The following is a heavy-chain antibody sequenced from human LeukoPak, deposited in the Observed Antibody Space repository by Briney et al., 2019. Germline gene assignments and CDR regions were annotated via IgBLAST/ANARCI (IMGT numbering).Heavy chain of an antibody. J-gene: IGHJ4*02. V-gene: IGHV4-4*07. D-gene: IGHD3-22*01. Sequence: PSETLSLTCTVSSGSINSYYWSWIRQPAGKGLEWIGRIYTSGSTNYNPSLKSRVTMSVDTSKNQFSLKLSSVTAADTAVYYCARNYDSSGYYFDYWGQGTLVTVSS. CDR3: ARNYDSSGYYFDY. CDR2: IYTSGST. CDR1: SGSINSYY.